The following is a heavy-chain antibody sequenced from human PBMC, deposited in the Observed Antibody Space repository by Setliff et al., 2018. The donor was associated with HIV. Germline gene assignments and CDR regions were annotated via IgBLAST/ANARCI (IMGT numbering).Heavy chain of an antibody. J-gene: IGHJ6*02. CDR3: VRDITTCWDV. CDR1: GFTFRNYK. Sequence: GGSLRLSCAASGFTFRNYKFNWVRQAPGRGLEWVSSISIGSGGAIDYADSVQGRFTISRDNSKNSLYLQMNSLRAEDTAVYYCVRDITTCWDVWGQGTTVTVSS. V-gene: IGHV3-21*01. D-gene: IGHD4-4*01. CDR2: ISIGSGGAI.